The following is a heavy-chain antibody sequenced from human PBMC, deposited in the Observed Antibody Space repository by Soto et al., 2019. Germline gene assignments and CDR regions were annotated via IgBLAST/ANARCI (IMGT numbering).Heavy chain of an antibody. Sequence: GASVKVSCKASGYTSTSYYMHWVRQAPGQGLEWMGIINPSGGSTSYAQKFQGRVTMTRDTSTSTVYMELSSLRSEDTAVYYCARSGLRFYGMDVWGQGTTVTVSS. CDR1: GYTSTSYY. J-gene: IGHJ6*02. CDR3: ARSGLRFYGMDV. D-gene: IGHD3-3*01. CDR2: INPSGGST. V-gene: IGHV1-46*01.